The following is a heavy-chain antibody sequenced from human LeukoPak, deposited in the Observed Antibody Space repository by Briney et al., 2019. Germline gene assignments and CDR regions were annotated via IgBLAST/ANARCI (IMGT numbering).Heavy chain of an antibody. D-gene: IGHD3-22*01. J-gene: IGHJ4*02. V-gene: IGHV3-11*01. Sequence: GGSLRLSCAASGFTFSDYYMSWIRQAPGKGLEWVSYISSFGNTKYYVDSLKGRVTISRYNAKKSVYLQMNSLRAEDTAVYYCARDRDDGDDCSGYYLGYWGQGTLVTVSS. CDR1: GFTFSDYY. CDR3: ARDRDDGDDCSGYYLGY. CDR2: ISSFGNTK.